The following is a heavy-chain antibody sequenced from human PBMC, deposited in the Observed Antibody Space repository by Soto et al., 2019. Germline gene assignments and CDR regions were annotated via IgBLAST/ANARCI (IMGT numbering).Heavy chain of an antibody. V-gene: IGHV4-59*01. CDR1: GASISSYY. CDR3: ARSRTTVTPSGFQH. CDR2: IYYSGST. D-gene: IGHD4-17*01. J-gene: IGHJ1*01. Sequence: QVQLHESGPGLVKPSETLSLTCTVSGASISSYYWSWIRQPPWQGLAWIGYIYYSGSTNYNPSLKSRVTIAVDTSKNPFSLKLSSVTAADTGVYYCARSRTTVTPSGFQHWGQGTLVTVSS.